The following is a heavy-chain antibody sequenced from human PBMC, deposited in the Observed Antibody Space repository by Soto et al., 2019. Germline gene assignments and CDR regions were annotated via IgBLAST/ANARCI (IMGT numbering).Heavy chain of an antibody. CDR1: GYTFTSYG. D-gene: IGHD3-3*01. Sequence: ASVKVSCKASGYTFTSYGISWVRQARGEGLEWMGWISAYNGNTNYAQKLQGRVTMTTDTSTSTAYMELRSLRSDDTAVYYCARGGTYYDFWSGYNWFDPWGQGTLVTVSS. CDR2: ISAYNGNT. CDR3: ARGGTYYDFWSGYNWFDP. J-gene: IGHJ5*02. V-gene: IGHV1-18*04.